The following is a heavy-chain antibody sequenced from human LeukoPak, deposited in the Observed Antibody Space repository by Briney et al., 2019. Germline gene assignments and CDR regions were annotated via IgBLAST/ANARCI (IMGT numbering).Heavy chain of an antibody. J-gene: IGHJ6*02. Sequence: ASVKVSRKASGYTFTGYYMHWVRQAPGQGLEWMGWINPNSGGTNYAQKFQGRVTMTRDTSISTAYMELSRLRSDDTAVYYCARAGCSSTSCYGEGYYYYYYGMDVWGQGTTVTVSS. D-gene: IGHD2-2*01. CDR1: GYTFTGYY. CDR3: ARAGCSSTSCYGEGYYYYYYGMDV. CDR2: INPNSGGT. V-gene: IGHV1-2*02.